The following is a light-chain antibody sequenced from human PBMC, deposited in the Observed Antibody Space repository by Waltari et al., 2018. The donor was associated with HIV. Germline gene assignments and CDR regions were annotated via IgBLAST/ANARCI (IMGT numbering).Light chain of an antibody. Sequence: QSALTQPPSASGSPGQSVTISCSGTSSDVGGYKYVSWYQRHPGKAPKLLIYEVMKRPSGVPDRFVGSKSGNTASLTVSGLQAEDEADYFCSSYAGDYNLVFGGGTKLTVL. CDR2: EVM. CDR1: SSDVGGYKY. CDR3: SSYAGDYNLV. V-gene: IGLV2-8*01. J-gene: IGLJ3*02.